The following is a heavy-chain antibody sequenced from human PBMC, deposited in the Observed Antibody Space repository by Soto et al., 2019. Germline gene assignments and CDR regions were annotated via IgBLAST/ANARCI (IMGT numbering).Heavy chain of an antibody. J-gene: IGHJ6*02. D-gene: IGHD3-3*01. CDR1: GGSISSSSYY. Sequence: SETLSLTCAVSGGSISSSSYYWGWIRQPPGKGLEWFGSIYYSGSTYYNPSLKSRVTISVDTSKNQFSLKLSSVTAADTAVYYCARHHDSYYDFWSGYSGGNYYYGMDVWGQGTTVT. CDR2: IYYSGST. CDR3: ARHHDSYYDFWSGYSGGNYYYGMDV. V-gene: IGHV4-39*01.